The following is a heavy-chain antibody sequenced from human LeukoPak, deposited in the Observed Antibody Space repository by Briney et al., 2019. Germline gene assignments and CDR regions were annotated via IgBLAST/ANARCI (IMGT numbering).Heavy chain of an antibody. J-gene: IGHJ4*02. D-gene: IGHD4-17*01. CDR3: AKDATVTTMYYFDY. V-gene: IGHV3-43*02. Sequence: PGGSLRLSCAASGFTFSSYSMNWVRQAPGKGLEWVSLISGDGGSTYYADSVKGRFTISRDNSKSSLYLQMNSLRTEDTALYYCAKDATVTTMYYFDYWGQGTLVTVSS. CDR2: ISGDGGST. CDR1: GFTFSSYS.